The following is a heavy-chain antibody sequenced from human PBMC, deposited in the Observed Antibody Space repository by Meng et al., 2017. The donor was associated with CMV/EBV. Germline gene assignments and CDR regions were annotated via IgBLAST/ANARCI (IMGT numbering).Heavy chain of an antibody. Sequence: SGTSLVNPSGHPFLTVTVSGVSITVSGYYCGWIRQPPGKGLEWIGIIYYSGITYYNPSLKMRVTISVDTSKNQFSLKLSSVTAADTAVYYCARDAGHYDILTGYSYWGQGTLVTVSS. CDR2: IYYSGIT. V-gene: IGHV4-39*07. CDR1: GVSITVSGYY. CDR3: ARDAGHYDILTGYSY. J-gene: IGHJ4*02. D-gene: IGHD3-9*01.